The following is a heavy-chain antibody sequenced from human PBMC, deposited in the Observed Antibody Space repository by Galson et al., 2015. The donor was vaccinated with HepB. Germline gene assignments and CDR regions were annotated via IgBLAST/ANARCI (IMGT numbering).Heavy chain of an antibody. J-gene: IGHJ4*02. CDR3: TRQGDTIDY. Sequence: SLRLSCAASGFTFSIAWINWVRQAPGKGLEWVGRITSKIHGETEAYAAPVKGRFTISRDESMNTAYLQMNSLKTEDTAVYYCTRQGDTIDYWGQGTRVTVSS. V-gene: IGHV3-15*01. CDR1: GFTFSIAW. CDR2: ITSKIHGETE. D-gene: IGHD3-16*01.